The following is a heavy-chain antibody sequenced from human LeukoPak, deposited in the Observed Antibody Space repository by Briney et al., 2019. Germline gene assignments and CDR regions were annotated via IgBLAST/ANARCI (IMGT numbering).Heavy chain of an antibody. D-gene: IGHD6-13*01. CDR2: INHSGST. Sequence: SETLSLTCAVYGGSFSGYYWTLIRQPPGKGLEWIGEINHSGSTNYNPSLKSRVTISVDTSKNQFSLKLSSVTAADTAVYYCARGQGSSWYLRRRYNWFDPWGQGTLVTVSS. CDR1: GGSFSGYY. CDR3: ARGQGSSWYLRRRYNWFDP. J-gene: IGHJ5*02. V-gene: IGHV4-34*01.